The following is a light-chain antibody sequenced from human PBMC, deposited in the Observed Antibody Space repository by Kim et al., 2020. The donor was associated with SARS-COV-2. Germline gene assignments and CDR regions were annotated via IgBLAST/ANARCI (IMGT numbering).Light chain of an antibody. J-gene: IGKJ2*01. CDR3: QQYSTSPYT. CDR2: GAS. V-gene: IGKV3-20*01. Sequence: WSPGERATRAGRASQSVSRTNVAWYQQKPGQAPRLRIYGASRRATGIPDRFSGSASGTDFTLAISRLEPEDSAVYYCQQYSTSPYTFGQGTKLEI. CDR1: QSVSRTN.